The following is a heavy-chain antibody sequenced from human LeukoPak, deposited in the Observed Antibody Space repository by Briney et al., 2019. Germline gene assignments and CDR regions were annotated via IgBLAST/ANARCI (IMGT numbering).Heavy chain of an antibody. Sequence: GGSLRLSCAASGFTFSSYGMHWVRQAPGKGLEWVAVISYDGSNKYYADSVKGRFTISRDNSKNTLYLQMNSLRAEDTAVYYCAKAPTLDYYYYGMDVWGQGTTVTVSS. J-gene: IGHJ6*02. CDR2: ISYDGSNK. V-gene: IGHV3-30*18. CDR1: GFTFSSYG. CDR3: AKAPTLDYYYYGMDV.